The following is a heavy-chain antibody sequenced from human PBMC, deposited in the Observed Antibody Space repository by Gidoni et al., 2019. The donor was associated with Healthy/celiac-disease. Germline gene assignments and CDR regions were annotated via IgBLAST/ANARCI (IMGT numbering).Heavy chain of an antibody. V-gene: IGHV1-46*01. CDR1: GYTFPSYY. J-gene: IGHJ6*02. D-gene: IGHD6-13*01. Sequence: QVQLVQSGAEVKKPGASVKVSCKASGYTFPSYYMHWVRQAPGQGLEWMGIINPSGGSTSYAQKFQGRVTMTRDTSTSTVYMELSSLRSEDTAVYYCARGQGTGSSDYYYYGMDVWGQGTTVTVSS. CDR2: INPSGGST. CDR3: ARGQGTGSSDYYYYGMDV.